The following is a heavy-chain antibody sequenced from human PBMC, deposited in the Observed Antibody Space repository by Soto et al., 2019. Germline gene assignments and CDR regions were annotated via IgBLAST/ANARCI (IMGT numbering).Heavy chain of an antibody. J-gene: IGHJ4*02. Sequence: EVQLVESGGGLIQPGGSLRLSCAASGFTVSNNYMTWVRQAPGKGLEWVSVMYSGGTATSYADSVKGRFTVSRDNSKNTVPLQLDSLKADDTAVYYCARGVPVGAIGRFYFDSWGQGTLVTVSS. CDR3: ARGVPVGAIGRFYFDS. V-gene: IGHV3-53*01. CDR1: GFTVSNNY. D-gene: IGHD1-26*01. CDR2: MYSGGTAT.